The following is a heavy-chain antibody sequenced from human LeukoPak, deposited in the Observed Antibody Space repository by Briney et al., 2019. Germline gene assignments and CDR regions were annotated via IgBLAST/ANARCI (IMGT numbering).Heavy chain of an antibody. J-gene: IGHJ4*02. CDR2: ISGSGGST. CDR3: AKDAGYYDWPWG. Sequence: GALRLSCAASGFTFSSYAMSWVRQSPGKGLEWVSAISGSGGSTYYADSVKGRFTISRDNSKNTLYLQMNSLRAEDTAVYYCAKDAGYYDWPWGGGQGTLVTVSP. D-gene: IGHD3-9*01. V-gene: IGHV3-23*01. CDR1: GFTFSSYA.